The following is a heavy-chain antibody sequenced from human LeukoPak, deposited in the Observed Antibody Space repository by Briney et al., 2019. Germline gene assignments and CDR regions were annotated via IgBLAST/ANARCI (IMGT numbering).Heavy chain of an antibody. CDR2: IKADGGEK. CDR1: GFTFSNYW. J-gene: IGHJ5*02. CDR3: AKGQQLGS. Sequence: PGGSLRLSCADSGFTFSNYWMSWVRQAPGKGLEWVANIKADGGEKYYVDSVKGRFTISRDNAKKSLYLQMNSLRAEDTAVYYCAKGQQLGSWGQGTLVTVSS. D-gene: IGHD6-13*01. V-gene: IGHV3-7*04.